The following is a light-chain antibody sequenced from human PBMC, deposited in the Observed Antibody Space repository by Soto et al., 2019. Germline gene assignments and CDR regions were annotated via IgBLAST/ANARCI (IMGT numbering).Light chain of an antibody. Sequence: DIQMTQSPSSVSASVGDRVTITCRASQDISDWLAWHQQKPGKAPKLLIYAATTLHSGVPSRFSGNGSGTDFPLTVSSLQPEDFATYYCQQGHTFPLTFGGGTKVEIK. CDR2: AAT. J-gene: IGKJ4*01. CDR3: QQGHTFPLT. V-gene: IGKV1-12*01. CDR1: QDISDW.